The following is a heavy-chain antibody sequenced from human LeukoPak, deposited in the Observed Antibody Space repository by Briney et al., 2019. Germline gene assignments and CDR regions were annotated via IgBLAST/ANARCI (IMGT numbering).Heavy chain of an antibody. CDR2: INTNTGNP. CDR3: ARDGDSGYDCLFDY. Sequence: ASVKVSCKASGYTFTSYAMNWVRQAPGQGLEWMRWINTNTGNPTYAQGFTGRFVFSLDTSVSTAYLQISSLKAEDTAVYYCARDGDSGYDCLFDYWGQGTLVTVSS. V-gene: IGHV7-4-1*02. D-gene: IGHD5-12*01. J-gene: IGHJ4*02. CDR1: GYTFTSYA.